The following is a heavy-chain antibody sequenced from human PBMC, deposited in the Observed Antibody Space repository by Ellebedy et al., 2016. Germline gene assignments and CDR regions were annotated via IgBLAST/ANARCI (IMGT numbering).Heavy chain of an antibody. V-gene: IGHV3-23*01. Sequence: GESLKISCAASGFTFSSYAMSWVRQAPGKGLEWVSAISGSGGSTYYADSVKGRFTISRDNSKNTLYLQMNSLRAEDTALYYCAKAYYYGSGSYYTVWGQGTLVTVSS. CDR3: AKAYYYGSGSYYTV. CDR2: ISGSGGST. CDR1: GFTFSSYA. J-gene: IGHJ4*02. D-gene: IGHD3-10*01.